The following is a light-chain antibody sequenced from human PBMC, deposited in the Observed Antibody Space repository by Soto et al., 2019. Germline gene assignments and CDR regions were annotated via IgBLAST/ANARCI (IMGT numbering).Light chain of an antibody. CDR3: CSYAGSSTEV. V-gene: IGLV2-23*01. Sequence: QSVLTQPASVSGSPGQSITISCTGTSSDVGSYNVVSWYQQHPGKAPKLMIYEGSKRPSGVSTRFSGSKSGNTASLTISGLQAEDEAAYYCCSYAGSSTEVFGGGTKLTVL. CDR2: EGS. CDR1: SSDVGSYNV. J-gene: IGLJ3*02.